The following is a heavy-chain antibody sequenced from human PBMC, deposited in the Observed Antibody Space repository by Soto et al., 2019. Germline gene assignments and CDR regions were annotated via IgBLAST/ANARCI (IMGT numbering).Heavy chain of an antibody. CDR1: GGTFSSYA. CDR2: IIPIFGTA. Sequence: ASVKVSCKASGGTFSSYAISWVRQAPGQGLEWMGGIIPIFGTANYAQKFQGRVTITADESTSTAYMELSSLRSEDTAVYYCAESVVVTPINTARAFDLWGQGTMVTVSS. J-gene: IGHJ3*01. CDR3: AESVVVTPINTARAFDL. D-gene: IGHD2-21*02. V-gene: IGHV1-69*13.